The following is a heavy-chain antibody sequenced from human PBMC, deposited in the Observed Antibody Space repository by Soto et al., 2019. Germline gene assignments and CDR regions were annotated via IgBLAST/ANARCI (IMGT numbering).Heavy chain of an antibody. V-gene: IGHV4-39*01. D-gene: IGHD1-26*01. CDR1: GGSISSSSYY. CDR2: IYYSGST. Sequence: QLQLQESGPGLVKPSETLSLTCTVSGGSISSSSYYWGWIRQPPGKGLEWIGSIYYSGSTYYNPSLKSRVTISVDTSKNQFSLKLSSVTAAYTAVYYCARHLVGATNDNWFDPWGQGTLVTFSS. J-gene: IGHJ5*02. CDR3: ARHLVGATNDNWFDP.